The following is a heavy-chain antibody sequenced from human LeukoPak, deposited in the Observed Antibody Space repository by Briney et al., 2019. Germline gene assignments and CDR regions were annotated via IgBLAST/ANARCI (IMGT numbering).Heavy chain of an antibody. D-gene: IGHD4-23*01. V-gene: IGHV1-69*04. J-gene: IGHJ6*02. CDR1: GGTFSSYA. CDR2: IIPILGIA. CDR3: ARDGDYGGKWRHDYYYGMDV. Sequence: SVKVSCKASGGTFSSYAISWVRQAPGQGLEWMGRIIPILGIANYAQKLQGRVTMTTDTSTSAAYMELRSLRSDDTAVYYCARDGDYGGKWRHDYYYGMDVWGQGTTVTVSS.